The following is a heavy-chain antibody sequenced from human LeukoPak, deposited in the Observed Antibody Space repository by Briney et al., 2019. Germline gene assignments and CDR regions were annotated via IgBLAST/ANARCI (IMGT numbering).Heavy chain of an antibody. V-gene: IGHV1-46*01. CDR1: GYTFTSYY. CDR3: AAQFPRGAFDI. D-gene: IGHD5-24*01. Sequence: ASVKVSCKASGYTFTSYYMHWVRQAPGQGLEWMGIINPSGGSTSYAQKFQGRVTMTEDTSTDTAYMELSSLRSEDTAVYYCAAQFPRGAFDIWGQGTMVTVSS. CDR2: INPSGGST. J-gene: IGHJ3*02.